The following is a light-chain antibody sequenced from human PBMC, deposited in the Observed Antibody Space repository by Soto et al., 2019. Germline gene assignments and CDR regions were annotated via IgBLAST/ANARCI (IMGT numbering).Light chain of an antibody. CDR1: QSVTNSL. J-gene: IGKJ2*02. Sequence: ENVLTQSPGTLSVSPGERATLSCRASQSVTNSLFAWYQQKPGQAPRLLIYGVSSRAAGIPDRFSGSGSGADFSLTISRLEPEDLVVYYCQQYSTLPRTFGQGTKLEVK. CDR2: GVS. V-gene: IGKV3-20*01. CDR3: QQYSTLPRT.